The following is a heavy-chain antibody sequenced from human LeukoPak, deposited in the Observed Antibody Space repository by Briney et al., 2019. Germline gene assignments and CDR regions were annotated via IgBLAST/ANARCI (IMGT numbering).Heavy chain of an antibody. D-gene: IGHD2-2*02. CDR3: ARDWRYCSSTSCYTDHAFDI. Sequence: PEGSLRLSCAASGFTVSSNYMSWVRQAPGKGLEWVSVIYSGGSTYYADSVKGRFTISRDNSKNTLYLQMNSLRAEDTAVYYCARDWRYCSSTSCYTDHAFDIWGQGTMVTVSS. V-gene: IGHV3-53*01. CDR2: IYSGGST. J-gene: IGHJ3*02. CDR1: GFTVSSNY.